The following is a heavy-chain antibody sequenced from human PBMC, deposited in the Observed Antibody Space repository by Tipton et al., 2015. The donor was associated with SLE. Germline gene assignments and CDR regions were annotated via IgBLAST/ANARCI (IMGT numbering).Heavy chain of an antibody. D-gene: IGHD2-21*02. CDR3: ARGPGGGDFDRYFVL. V-gene: IGHV4-59*01. Sequence: LRLSCTVSGGSISSYYWNWIRQPPGKGLEWIGYIYYSGNTNYSPSLKSRVTISVDTSKDQFSLKLSSVTAADTAVYYCARGPGGGDFDRYFVLWGRGTLVTVSS. J-gene: IGHJ2*01. CDR1: GGSISSYY. CDR2: IYYSGNT.